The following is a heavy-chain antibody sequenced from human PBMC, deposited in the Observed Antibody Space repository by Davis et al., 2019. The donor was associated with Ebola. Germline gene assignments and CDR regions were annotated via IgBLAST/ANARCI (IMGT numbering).Heavy chain of an antibody. CDR2: ISSSSSYI. J-gene: IGHJ6*04. CDR1: GFTFSSYS. Sequence: GESLKISCAASGFTFSSYSMNWVRQAPGKGLEWVSSISSSSSYIYYADSVKGRFTISRDNAKNSLYLQMNSLRAEDTAVYYCARDHGSWYHYYYGMDVWGKGTTVTVSS. CDR3: ARDHGSWYHYYYGMDV. V-gene: IGHV3-21*01. D-gene: IGHD6-13*01.